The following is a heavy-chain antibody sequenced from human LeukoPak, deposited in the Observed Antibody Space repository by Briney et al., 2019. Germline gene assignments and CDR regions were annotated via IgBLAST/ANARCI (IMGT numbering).Heavy chain of an antibody. J-gene: IGHJ4*02. CDR3: ASLRERSYYARGFDY. Sequence: SETLSLTCTVSGGSIRSSSYYWGWIRQPPGEGLEWIGSIYYSGSTYYNPSLKSRVTISVDTSKNQFSLKLSSVTAAVTAMYYCASLRERSYYARGFDYWGQGTLVTVSS. V-gene: IGHV4-39*01. CDR1: GGSIRSSSYY. CDR2: IYYSGST. D-gene: IGHD1-26*01.